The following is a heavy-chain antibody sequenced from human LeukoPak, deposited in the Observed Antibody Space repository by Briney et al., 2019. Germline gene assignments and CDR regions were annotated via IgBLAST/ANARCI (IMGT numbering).Heavy chain of an antibody. CDR3: ARPRGYYYGHAFDI. D-gene: IGHD3-22*01. Sequence: SETLSLTCNVSGGSMSNIYYWGWIRQPPGKGLEWIGNIFYSGITYYNPSLKSRVTISVDTSKNRFSLKLSSVTAADTAVYYCARPRGYYYGHAFDIWGQGTMVTVSS. CDR1: GGSMSNIYY. V-gene: IGHV4-39*07. J-gene: IGHJ3*02. CDR2: IFYSGIT.